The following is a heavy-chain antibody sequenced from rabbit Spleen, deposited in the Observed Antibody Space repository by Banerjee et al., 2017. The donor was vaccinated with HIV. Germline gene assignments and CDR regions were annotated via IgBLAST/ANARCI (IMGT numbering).Heavy chain of an antibody. V-gene: IGHV1S45*01. Sequence: QEQLEESGGDLVKPGASLTLTCTASGFSFSSSYWICWVRQAPGKGLEWIACIYAGSSGSTYYASWAKGRFTISKTSSTTVTLQMTSLTAADTATYFCARAWTSGDTGDAYGLWGPGTLVTV. J-gene: IGHJ4*01. CDR3: ARAWTSGDTGDAYGL. D-gene: IGHD6-1*01. CDR2: IYAGSSGST. CDR1: GFSFSSSYW.